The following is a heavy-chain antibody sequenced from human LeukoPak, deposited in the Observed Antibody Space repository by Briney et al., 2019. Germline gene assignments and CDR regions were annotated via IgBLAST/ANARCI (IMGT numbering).Heavy chain of an antibody. CDR1: GFTFSDYW. CDR2: IKQDGSEK. J-gene: IGHJ3*02. Sequence: GGSLRLSCVVSGFTFSDYWMTWVRQAPGKGLEWVANIKQDGSEKYYADFVKGRFTISRDNSKNTLYLQMNSLRAEDTAVYYCAATYYYGSGSYDAFDIWGQGTMVTVSS. CDR3: AATYYYGSGSYDAFDI. V-gene: IGHV3-7*01. D-gene: IGHD3-10*01.